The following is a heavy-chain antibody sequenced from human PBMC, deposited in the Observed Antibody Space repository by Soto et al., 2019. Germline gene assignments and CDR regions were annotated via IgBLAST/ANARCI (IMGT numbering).Heavy chain of an antibody. CDR3: ATSTTGYSSSWYSTYYCCMDV. V-gene: IGHV1-24*01. D-gene: IGHD6-13*01. Sequence: ASVKVSCKVSGYTLAELSMHWVRQAPGKGLEWMGGFDPEDGETIYAQKFQGRVTMTEDTSTDTAYMELSSLRSEDTAVYYCATSTTGYSSSWYSTYYCCMDVWCQGTTGTVSS. J-gene: IGHJ6*02. CDR2: FDPEDGET. CDR1: GYTLAELS.